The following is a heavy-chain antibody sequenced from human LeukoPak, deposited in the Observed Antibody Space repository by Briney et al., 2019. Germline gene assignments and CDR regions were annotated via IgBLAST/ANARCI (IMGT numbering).Heavy chain of an antibody. D-gene: IGHD3-22*01. V-gene: IGHV3-9*01. Sequence: GRSLTLSCAASGFTFDDYAMHWVRQAPGKGLEWVSGISWNSGSICYADSVKGRFTISRDNAKNSLYLQMNSLRAEDTALYYCAKDIRGYYYDSSGYFSYWGQGTLVTVSS. CDR1: GFTFDDYA. CDR3: AKDIRGYYYDSSGYFSY. J-gene: IGHJ4*02. CDR2: ISWNSGSI.